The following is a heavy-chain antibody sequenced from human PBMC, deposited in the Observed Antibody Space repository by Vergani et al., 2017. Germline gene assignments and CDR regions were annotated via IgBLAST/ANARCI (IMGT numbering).Heavy chain of an antibody. Sequence: VQLVASGGGLVKPGGSLRLSCGASGFTFSNYGMHWVRQAPGKGLEWVTFIRYDGSNTYYADSVKGRFTISRDNSKNTLFLQMNSLRPEDTAVYYCARDTVTGSRYFDYWGQGTLVTVSS. CDR2: IRYDGSNT. J-gene: IGHJ4*02. V-gene: IGHV3-30*02. CDR3: ARDTVTGSRYFDY. CDR1: GFTFSNYG. D-gene: IGHD6-19*01.